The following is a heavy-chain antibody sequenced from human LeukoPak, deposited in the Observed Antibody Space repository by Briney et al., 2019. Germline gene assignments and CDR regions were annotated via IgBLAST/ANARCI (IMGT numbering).Heavy chain of an antibody. CDR3: ATVGSWYNRPPTEYFQH. V-gene: IGHV1-8*01. Sequence: GASVKVSCKASGYTFTSYDINWVRQATGQGLEWMGWMNPNSGNTGYAQKFQGRVTMTEDTSTDTAYMELSSLRSEDTAVYYCATVGSWYNRPPTEYFQHWGQGTLVTVSS. D-gene: IGHD6-13*01. CDR2: MNPNSGNT. J-gene: IGHJ1*01. CDR1: GYTFTSYD.